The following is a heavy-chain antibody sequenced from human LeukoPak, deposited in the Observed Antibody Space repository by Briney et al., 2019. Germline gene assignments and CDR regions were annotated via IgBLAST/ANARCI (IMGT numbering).Heavy chain of an antibody. J-gene: IGHJ6*03. V-gene: IGHV3-21*01. CDR1: GFTFSSYS. CDR3: ARAPSGYDYVGHYYYYYMDV. CDR2: ISSSSSYI. D-gene: IGHD5-12*01. Sequence: GGSLRLSCAASGFTFSSYSMNWVRQAPGKGLEWVSSISSSSSYIYYADSVKGRFTISRDNAKNSLYLRMNSLRAEDTAVYYCARAPSGYDYVGHYYYYYMDVWGKGTTVTVSS.